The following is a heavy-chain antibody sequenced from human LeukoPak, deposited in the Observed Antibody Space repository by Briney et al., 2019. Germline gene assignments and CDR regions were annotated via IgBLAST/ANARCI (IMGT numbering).Heavy chain of an antibody. J-gene: IGHJ1*01. Sequence: SETLSLTCTVSGGSISSYYWSWIRQPPGKGLEWIGYIYYSGSTNYNPSLKSRVTISVVTSKNQFSLKLSSVTAADTAVYYCARGSIAAAGTPPAAEYFQHWGQGTLVTVSS. CDR3: ARGSIAAAGTPPAAEYFQH. V-gene: IGHV4-59*01. CDR2: IYYSGST. CDR1: GGSISSYY. D-gene: IGHD6-13*01.